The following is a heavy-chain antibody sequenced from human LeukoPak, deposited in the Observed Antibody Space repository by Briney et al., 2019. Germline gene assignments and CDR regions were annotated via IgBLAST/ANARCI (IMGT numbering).Heavy chain of an antibody. CDR2: IYYSGST. CDR1: GGSISSYY. Sequence: PSETLSLTCTVSGGSISSYYWSWIRQPPGKGLEWIGYIYYSGSTNYNPSLKSRVTISVDTSKNQFSLKLSSVTAADTAVYYCARVSGSSSLFHYWGQGTLVTVSS. J-gene: IGHJ4*02. D-gene: IGHD6-6*01. V-gene: IGHV4-59*08. CDR3: ARVSGSSSLFHY.